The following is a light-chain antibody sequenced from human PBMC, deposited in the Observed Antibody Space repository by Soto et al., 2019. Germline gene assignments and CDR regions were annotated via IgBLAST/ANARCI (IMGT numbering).Light chain of an antibody. J-gene: IGLJ1*01. CDR1: SSDVGYYNR. CDR3: SLHTSSTFYV. CDR2: EVS. V-gene: IGLV2-18*01. Sequence: QSALTQPPSVSGSPGQSVTISCTGTSSDVGYYNRVSWYQQPPGTAPKLLIYEVSNRPSGVPDRFSGSKSGNTASLTISGLQAEDEADYYCSLHTSSTFYVLGNGTKVTVL.